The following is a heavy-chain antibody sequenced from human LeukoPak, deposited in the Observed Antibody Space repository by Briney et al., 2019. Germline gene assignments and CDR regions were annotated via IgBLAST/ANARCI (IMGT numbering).Heavy chain of an antibody. CDR3: ARDFKEGAIRGYSGY. Sequence: GGSLRLSCAASGFTFSSYSMNWVRQAPGKGLEWVSSISSSSSYIYYADSVKGRFTISRDNAKNSLYLQMNSLRAEDTAVYYCARDFKEGAIRGYSGYWGQGTLVTVSS. D-gene: IGHD5-12*01. CDR2: ISSSSSYI. J-gene: IGHJ4*02. V-gene: IGHV3-21*01. CDR1: GFTFSSYS.